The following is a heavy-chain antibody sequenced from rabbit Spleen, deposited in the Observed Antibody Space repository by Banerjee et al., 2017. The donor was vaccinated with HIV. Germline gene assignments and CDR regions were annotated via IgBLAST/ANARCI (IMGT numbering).Heavy chain of an antibody. V-gene: IGHV1S40*01. J-gene: IGHJ4*01. CDR1: GFSLSSNYY. D-gene: IGHD2-1*01. CDR3: ARGSATMTMVITGYYLAL. CDR2: IYAGSGSST. Sequence: EESGGGLVKPGGTLTLTCKASGFSLSSNYYMCWVRQAPGKGLECIACIYAGSGSSTYYASWARGRFTISKTSSTTVTLQMTSLTAADTATYFCARGSATMTMVITGYYLALWGPGHPRHRL.